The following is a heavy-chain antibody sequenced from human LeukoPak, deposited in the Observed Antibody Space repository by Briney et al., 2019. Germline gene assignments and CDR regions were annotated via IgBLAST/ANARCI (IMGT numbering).Heavy chain of an antibody. CDR3: AKPYYAYAFGGDFDY. V-gene: IGHV3-23*01. D-gene: IGHD3-16*01. CDR1: GFTFSSCA. CDR2: ISGSGVST. J-gene: IGHJ4*02. Sequence: GGSLRLSCAASGFTFSSCAMSWVRQAPGKGLEWVSAISGSGVSTYYADSVKGRFTISRDNSKNTLYLQMNSLRAEDTAVYYCAKPYYAYAFGGDFDYWGQGTLVTVSS.